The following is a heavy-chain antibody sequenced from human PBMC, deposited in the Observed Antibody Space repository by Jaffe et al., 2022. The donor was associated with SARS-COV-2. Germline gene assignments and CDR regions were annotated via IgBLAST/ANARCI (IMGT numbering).Heavy chain of an antibody. CDR3: GRGRYNALDI. D-gene: IGHD3-16*01. CDR1: GFTFGSYW. J-gene: IGHJ3*02. V-gene: IGHV3-7*01. Sequence: EEQLVESGGGLVQPGGSLRLSCAASGFTFGSYWATWVRQAPEKGLEWVANIKQDGSEKSYVDSVKGRFTISRDNAKNSLHLQMNSLRAEDTAVYYCGRGRYNALDIWGQGTMVTVSS. CDR2: IKQDGSEK.